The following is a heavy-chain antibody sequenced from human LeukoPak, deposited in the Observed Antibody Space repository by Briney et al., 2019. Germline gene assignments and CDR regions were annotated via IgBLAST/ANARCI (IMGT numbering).Heavy chain of an antibody. CDR3: AIDGAYYYDSSGYYSGY. D-gene: IGHD3-22*01. V-gene: IGHV1-69*05. CDR2: IIPIFGTA. J-gene: IGHJ4*02. Sequence: SVKVSCKASGGTFSSYAISWVLQAPGQGLEWMGRIIPIFGTANYAQKFQGRVTITTDESTSTAYMELSSLRSEDTAVYYCAIDGAYYYDSSGYYSGYWGQGTLVTVSS. CDR1: GGTFSSYA.